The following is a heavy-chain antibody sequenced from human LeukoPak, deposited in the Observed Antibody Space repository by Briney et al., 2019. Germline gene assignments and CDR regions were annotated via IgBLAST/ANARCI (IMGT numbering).Heavy chain of an antibody. J-gene: IGHJ3*02. CDR1: GGSISIYF. Sequence: SETLSLTCTVSGGSISIYFYSWIRQSPGKGLEWIGYSNYSGSTNYNPSLKSRVTISVDTSKNQFSLKLSSVTAADTAVYYCASQKTSSSWYAVEAFDIWGQGTMVTVSS. CDR3: ASQKTSSSWYAVEAFDI. D-gene: IGHD6-13*01. V-gene: IGHV4-59*08. CDR2: SNYSGST.